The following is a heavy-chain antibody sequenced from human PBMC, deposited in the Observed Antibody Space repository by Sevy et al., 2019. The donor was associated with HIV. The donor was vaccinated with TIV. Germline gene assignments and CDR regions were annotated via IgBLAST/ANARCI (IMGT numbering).Heavy chain of an antibody. CDR1: GFSFSSYD. J-gene: IGHJ6*02. Sequence: GGSLRLSCAASGFSFSSYDMHWVRQAPGMGLEWVAVIRYDGSNKHYGDTVKGRFTISRDNSKNALYLPMSSLRAEDTAVYYWAREKVDTSMIFVEYYGMDVWGQGTTVTVSS. D-gene: IGHD5-18*01. V-gene: IGHV3-33*01. CDR2: IRYDGSNK. CDR3: AREKVDTSMIFVEYYGMDV.